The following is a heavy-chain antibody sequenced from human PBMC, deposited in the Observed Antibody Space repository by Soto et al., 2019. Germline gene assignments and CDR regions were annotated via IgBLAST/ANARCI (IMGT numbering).Heavy chain of an antibody. CDR3: AREGSGWIRAAFDI. CDR1: GDSVSSNSAA. J-gene: IGHJ3*02. Sequence: SQTLSLTCAISGDSVSSNSAAWNWIRQSQSRGLEWLGRTYYRSKWYNGYAVSVKSRITISPDTSKNQFSLQLNSVTPEDTAVYYCAREGSGWIRAAFDIWGQGTMVTVSS. CDR2: TYYRSKWYN. V-gene: IGHV6-1*01. D-gene: IGHD6-19*01.